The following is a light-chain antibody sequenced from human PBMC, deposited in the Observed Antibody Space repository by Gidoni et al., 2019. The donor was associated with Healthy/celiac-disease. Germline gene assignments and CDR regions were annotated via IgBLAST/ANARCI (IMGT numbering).Light chain of an antibody. Sequence: DIVLTQSPATLSLSPGERSTRSCRASQRVSSYLTWSQQKTGQAPRLLIYDASNRATGSPARLSGSGAGTDFTLTISSLEHEDFAVYYCQQRSNWPLTFXQXTRLXIK. V-gene: IGKV3-11*01. CDR1: QRVSSY. CDR3: QQRSNWPLT. CDR2: DAS. J-gene: IGKJ5*01.